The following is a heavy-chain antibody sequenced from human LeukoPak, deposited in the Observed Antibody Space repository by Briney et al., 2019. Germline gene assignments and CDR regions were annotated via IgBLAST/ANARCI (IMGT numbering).Heavy chain of an antibody. CDR2: IYSGGST. D-gene: IGHD3-10*01. CDR1: GFTVSSNY. J-gene: IGHJ4*02. CDR3: ARDRYDYYGSGSYYSDY. Sequence: GGSLRLSCAASGFTVSSNYMSWVRQAPGKGLEWVSVIYSGGSTYYADSVKGRFTISRDNSKNTLYLQRNGLRAEDTAVYYCARDRYDYYGSGSYYSDYWGQGTLVTVSS. V-gene: IGHV3-66*01.